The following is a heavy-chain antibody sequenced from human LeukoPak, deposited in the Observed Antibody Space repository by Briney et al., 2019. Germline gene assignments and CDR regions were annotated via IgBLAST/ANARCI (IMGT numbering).Heavy chain of an antibody. CDR2: IYYSGST. J-gene: IGHJ5*02. D-gene: IGHD3-10*01. V-gene: IGHV4-59*01. CDR3: AREVGYYGSGTPRKHWFDP. CDR1: GGSISSYY. Sequence: SETLSLTCTVSGGSISSYYWSWIRQPPGKGLEWIGYIYYSGSTNYNPSLKSRVTISVDTSKNQFSLKLSSVTAADTAVYYCAREVGYYGSGTPRKHWFDPWGQGTLVTVSS.